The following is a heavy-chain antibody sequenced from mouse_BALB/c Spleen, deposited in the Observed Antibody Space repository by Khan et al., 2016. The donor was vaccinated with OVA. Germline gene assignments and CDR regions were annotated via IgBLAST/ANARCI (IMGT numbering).Heavy chain of an antibody. Sequence: QVQLQQSGAELVRPGVSVKISCKGSGYTFTDYAMHWVKQSHAKSLEWIGVISTYYGDANYNQQFKGKATMTVDKSSNTAYMDLARLTSEDSAIYYCARGVLALYTMDYWGQGTSVTVSS. V-gene: IGHV1S137*01. J-gene: IGHJ4*01. CDR3: ARGVLALYTMDY. D-gene: IGHD6-1*01. CDR1: GYTFTDYA. CDR2: ISTYYGDA.